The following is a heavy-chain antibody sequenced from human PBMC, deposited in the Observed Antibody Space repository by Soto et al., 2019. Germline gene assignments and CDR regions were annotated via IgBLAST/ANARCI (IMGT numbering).Heavy chain of an antibody. J-gene: IGHJ4*02. CDR2: ISGYNGNT. Sequence: QVQLVQSGAEVKKPGASVMLSCKASGYTFNIYGISWVRQAPGQGLEWMGWISGYNGNTNYAHQLQGRVTVTTDKSTRTAYMELRSRRSDDTAVYYCARGGTGAYSSGRYDYWGQGTLVTVSS. V-gene: IGHV1-18*04. CDR1: GYTFNIYG. CDR3: ARGGTGAYSSGRYDY. D-gene: IGHD6-19*01.